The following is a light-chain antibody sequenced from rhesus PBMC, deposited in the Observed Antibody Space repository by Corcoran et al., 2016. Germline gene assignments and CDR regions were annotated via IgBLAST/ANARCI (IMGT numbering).Light chain of an antibody. CDR2: EVT. CDR1: ASDIGYSNG. Sequence: QAAPTQSPSVSGSAGQSVTISCSGTASDIGYSNGVSWYQQHPGKAPKLMIYEVTNRHSGVSDRFSGSKSGNTASLTITGLQTEDEADYFCSAYAGSDTYVFGSGTRLTV. J-gene: IGLJ1*01. V-gene: IGLV2-19*02. CDR3: SAYAGSDTYV.